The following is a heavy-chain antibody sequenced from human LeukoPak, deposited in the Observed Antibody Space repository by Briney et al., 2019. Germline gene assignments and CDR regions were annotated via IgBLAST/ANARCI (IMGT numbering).Heavy chain of an antibody. V-gene: IGHV4-38-2*02. D-gene: IGHD2-15*01. J-gene: IGHJ4*02. Sequence: PSETLSLTCTVSGFSISSAYYWGWIRPPPGKGLEWIGYISHSGSTYDNPSLKSRVTISGDTSKNQFSLKLSSVTAADTAVYYCAGGTSAYYFDYWGQGTLVTVSS. CDR3: AGGTSAYYFDY. CDR1: GFSISSAYY. CDR2: ISHSGST.